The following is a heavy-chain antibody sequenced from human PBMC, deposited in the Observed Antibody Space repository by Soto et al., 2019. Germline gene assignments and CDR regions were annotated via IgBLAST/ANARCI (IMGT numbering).Heavy chain of an antibody. CDR1: GVSVSSSYA. CDR2: ISGSGGST. Sequence: QPGWSLRLSCVVSGVSVSSSYAMSWVRQAPGKGLEWVSAISGSGGSTYYADSVKGRFTISRDNSKNTLYLQMNSLRAEDTAVYYCAKERQQLVRWSWFDPWGQGTLVTVSS. D-gene: IGHD6-13*01. J-gene: IGHJ5*02. CDR3: AKERQQLVRWSWFDP. V-gene: IGHV3-23*01.